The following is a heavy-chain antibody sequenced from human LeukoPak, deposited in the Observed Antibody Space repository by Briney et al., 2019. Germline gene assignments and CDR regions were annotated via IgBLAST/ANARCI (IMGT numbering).Heavy chain of an antibody. CDR2: IYYSGST. J-gene: IGHJ3*02. CDR3: ARTNYGDSYDAFDI. CDR1: GASINSHY. D-gene: IGHD4-17*01. Sequence: SETLSLTCTVSGASINSHYWSWIRQHPGKGLEWIGYIYYSGSTYYNPSLRSRLTISVDTSKTQFSLKLSSVTAADTAVYYCARTNYGDSYDAFDIWGQGTLVTVSS. V-gene: IGHV4-59*06.